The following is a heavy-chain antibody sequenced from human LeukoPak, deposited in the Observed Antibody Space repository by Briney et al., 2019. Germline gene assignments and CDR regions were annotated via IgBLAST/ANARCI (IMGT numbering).Heavy chain of an antibody. J-gene: IGHJ6*03. D-gene: IGHD1-26*01. CDR2: IDFSGST. CDR3: ARWGDRWEYYHMDV. V-gene: IGHV4-59*01. Sequence: PSETLSLTCTVSGGSFNSYYCSWIRHPPPKGLGWDWFIDFSGSTNYNPSLKSRIPISIDTSKNHFSLNLGSVTASAPAVFYCARWGDRWEYYHMDVWGKGTTVTVSS. CDR1: GGSFNSYY.